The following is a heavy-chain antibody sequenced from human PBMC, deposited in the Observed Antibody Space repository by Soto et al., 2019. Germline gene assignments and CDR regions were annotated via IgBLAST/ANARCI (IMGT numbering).Heavy chain of an antibody. V-gene: IGHV1-18*01. Sequence: QVHLVQSGAEVKKPGASVKVSCKGSGYGFTTYGITWVRQAPGHGLEWMAWISAHNGNTEYAQNLQGRVTVTRDTSTSTAYMELTSLRSDDTALYYCARGRYGDYWGQGALVTVSS. CDR3: ARGRYGDY. CDR2: ISAHNGNT. CDR1: GYGFTTYG. J-gene: IGHJ4*02. D-gene: IGHD1-1*01.